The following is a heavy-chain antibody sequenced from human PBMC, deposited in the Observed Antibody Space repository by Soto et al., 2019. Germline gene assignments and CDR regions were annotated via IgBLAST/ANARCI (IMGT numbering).Heavy chain of an antibody. CDR1: GGTFSSYT. CDR3: ASTRGLGPFDY. CDR2: IIPILGIA. D-gene: IGHD3-9*01. J-gene: IGHJ4*02. V-gene: IGHV1-69*10. Sequence: SVKVSCKASGGTFSSYTISWVRQAPGQGLEWMGGIIPILGIANYAQKFQGRVTITADKSTSTAYMELSSLRSEDTAVYYCASTRGLGPFDYWGQGTLVTVSS.